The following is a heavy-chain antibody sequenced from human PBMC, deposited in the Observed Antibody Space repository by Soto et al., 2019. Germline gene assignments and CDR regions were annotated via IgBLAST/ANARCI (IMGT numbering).Heavy chain of an antibody. CDR2: INQDGTKK. Sequence: LRLSCAASGFTFSTYWMDWVRQTPGKGLEWVANINQDGTKKNYVDSVKGRFTISRDNAKNSLYLQMSSLTAEDSALYYCSRSLNSWGQGTLVTV. V-gene: IGHV3-7*01. J-gene: IGHJ4*02. CDR1: GFTFSTYW. CDR3: SRSLNS.